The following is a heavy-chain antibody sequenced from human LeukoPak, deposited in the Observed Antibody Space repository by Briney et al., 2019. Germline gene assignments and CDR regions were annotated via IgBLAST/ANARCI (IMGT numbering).Heavy chain of an antibody. CDR2: IYYSGST. CDR1: GGSISSYY. D-gene: IGHD1-14*01. V-gene: IGHV4-59*01. Sequence: SETLSLTCTVSGGSISSYYWSWIRQLPGKGLEWIGYIYYSGSTNYNPSLKSRVTISVDTSKNQFSLKLSSVTAADTAVYYCARENRGTDAFDIWGQGTMVTVSS. J-gene: IGHJ3*02. CDR3: ARENRGTDAFDI.